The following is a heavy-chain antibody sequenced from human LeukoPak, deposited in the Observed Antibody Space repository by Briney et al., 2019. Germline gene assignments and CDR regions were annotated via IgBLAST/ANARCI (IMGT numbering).Heavy chain of an antibody. J-gene: IGHJ4*02. CDR3: ARVYGDYDPYFDY. Sequence: SETLSLTCTVSGGSISSYYWSWIRQPPGKGLEWIGYIYYSGSTNYNPSLKSRVTISVDTSKNQFSLKLSSVTAADTAVYYCARVYGDYDPYFDYWGQGTLVTVSS. D-gene: IGHD4-17*01. CDR2: IYYSGST. V-gene: IGHV4-59*01. CDR1: GGSISSYY.